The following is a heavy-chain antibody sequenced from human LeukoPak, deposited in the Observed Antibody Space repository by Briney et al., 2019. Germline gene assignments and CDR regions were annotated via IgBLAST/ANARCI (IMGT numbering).Heavy chain of an antibody. CDR1: GLTVSSNY. CDR3: ARIKTMVPAVNAFDI. V-gene: IGHV3-53*01. J-gene: IGHJ3*02. CDR2: IYSGGYT. Sequence: TGGSLRLSCVASGLTVSSNYMNWVRHAPGKGLEWVSVIYSGGYTYYADSVKGRFTISRDNSKNTLYLQMNSLRTEDTAVYYCARIKTMVPAVNAFDIWGQGTLVTVSS. D-gene: IGHD3-10*01.